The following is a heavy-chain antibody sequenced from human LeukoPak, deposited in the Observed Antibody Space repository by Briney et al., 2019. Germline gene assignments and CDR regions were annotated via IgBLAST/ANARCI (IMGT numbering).Heavy chain of an antibody. CDR2: ISYDGSNK. J-gene: IGHJ6*02. CDR3: AKDAGRPYYYYGMDV. V-gene: IGHV3-30*18. Sequence: GGSLRLSCAASGFTFSSYGMHWVRQAPGKGLEWVAVISYDGSNKYYADSVKGRFTISRDNSKNTLYLQMNSLRAEDTAVYYCAKDAGRPYYYYGMDVWGRGTTVTVSS. D-gene: IGHD6-13*01. CDR1: GFTFSSYG.